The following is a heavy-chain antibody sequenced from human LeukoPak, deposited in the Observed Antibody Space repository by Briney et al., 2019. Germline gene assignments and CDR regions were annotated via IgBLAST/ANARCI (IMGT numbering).Heavy chain of an antibody. CDR3: VRESGRSPDY. CDR2: ISSSGAAT. V-gene: IGHV3-11*04. D-gene: IGHD3-10*01. CDR1: GFTLSHYY. J-gene: IGHJ4*02. Sequence: GGSLRLSCAASGFTLSHYYMGWIRQAPGKGLEWISYISSSGAATFIPDSVKGRFTISRDNAKNSLYLHMNSLRAEDTAVYYCVRESGRSPDYWGQGTLVTVSS.